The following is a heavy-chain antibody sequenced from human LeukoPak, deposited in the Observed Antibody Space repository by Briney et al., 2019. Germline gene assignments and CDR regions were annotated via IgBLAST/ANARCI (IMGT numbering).Heavy chain of an antibody. J-gene: IGHJ3*02. CDR3: ARRAHEKLNDAFDI. Sequence: SETLSLTCTVSGGSIRSSSYYWGWIRQPPGKGLEWIGSIYYSGSTYYNPSLKSRVTISVDTSKNQFSLKLSSVTAADTAVYYCARRAHEKLNDAFDIWGQGTMVTVSS. V-gene: IGHV4-39*01. CDR1: GGSIRSSSYY. CDR2: IYYSGST.